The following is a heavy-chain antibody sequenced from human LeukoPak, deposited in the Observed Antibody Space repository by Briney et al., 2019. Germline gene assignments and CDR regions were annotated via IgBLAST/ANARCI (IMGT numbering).Heavy chain of an antibody. J-gene: IGHJ4*02. V-gene: IGHV4-39*07. Sequence: SETLSLTCTVSGGSISSSSYYWGWIRQPPGKGLEWIGYIYYSGSTYYNPSLKSRVTISVDTSKNQFSLKLSSVTAADTAVYYCARDSATGPDYYDSSGDQSGLDYWGQGTLVTVSS. CDR1: GGSISSSSYY. CDR3: ARDSATGPDYYDSSGDQSGLDY. CDR2: IYYSGST. D-gene: IGHD3-22*01.